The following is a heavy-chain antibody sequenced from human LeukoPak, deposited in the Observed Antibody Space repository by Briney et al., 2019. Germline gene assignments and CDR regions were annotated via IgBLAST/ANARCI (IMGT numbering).Heavy chain of an antibody. Sequence: GGSLRLSCAASGFTFSSYSMNWVRQAPGEGLEWVSSISSSSSYIYYADSVKGRFTISRDNAKNSLYLQMNSLRAEDTAVYYCARYDYDSSGYIRYWGQGTLVTVSS. CDR3: ARYDYDSSGYIRY. CDR1: GFTFSSYS. D-gene: IGHD3-22*01. V-gene: IGHV3-21*01. J-gene: IGHJ4*02. CDR2: ISSSSSYI.